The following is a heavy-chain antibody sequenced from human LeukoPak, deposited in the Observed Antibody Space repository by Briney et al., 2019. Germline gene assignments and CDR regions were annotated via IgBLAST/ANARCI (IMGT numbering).Heavy chain of an antibody. J-gene: IGHJ4*02. CDR1: GFTFSGSA. Sequence: GGSLRLSCAASGFTFSGSAMHWVRQASGKGLEWVGRIRSKANSYATAYAASVKGRFTISRDDSKNTAYLQMNSLKTEDTAVYYCTSSMVRGVSYYFDYWGQGTLVTVSS. V-gene: IGHV3-73*01. CDR3: TSSMVRGVSYYFDY. CDR2: IRSKANSYAT. D-gene: IGHD3-10*01.